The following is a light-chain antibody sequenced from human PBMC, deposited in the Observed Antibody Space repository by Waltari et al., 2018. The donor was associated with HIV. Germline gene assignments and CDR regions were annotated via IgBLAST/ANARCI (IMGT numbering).Light chain of an antibody. CDR1: QDISNH. Sequence: DIQMTQSPSSLSASVGDRVTITCQASQDISNHLNWYQQKPGKAPKFLIYDVSNLEIGVPSRFSGSGPGTDFTFTISSLQPEDIATYYCHQYDNLPPTFGPGTKVDIK. J-gene: IGKJ3*01. CDR2: DVS. CDR3: HQYDNLPPT. V-gene: IGKV1-33*01.